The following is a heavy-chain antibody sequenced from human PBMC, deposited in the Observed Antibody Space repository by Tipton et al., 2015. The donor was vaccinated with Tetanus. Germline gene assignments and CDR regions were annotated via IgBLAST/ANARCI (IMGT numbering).Heavy chain of an antibody. V-gene: IGHV4-39*01. D-gene: IGHD3-3*01. CDR2: IYESGDT. CDR1: GGSIRGGTFY. CDR3: ARHQSGYFTPFDY. J-gene: IGHJ4*02. Sequence: LRLSCTVSGGSIRGGTFYWGWIRQPPGKELEWIGSIYESGDTYYIPSLKSRVTISVDTSKNQFSLNLNSMAAADPGVYYCARHQSGYFTPFDYWGQGNLVPGSS.